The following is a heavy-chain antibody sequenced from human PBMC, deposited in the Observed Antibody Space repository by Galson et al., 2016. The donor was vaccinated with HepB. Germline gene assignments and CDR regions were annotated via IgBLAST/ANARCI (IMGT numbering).Heavy chain of an antibody. CDR3: ARERGFGNVNYHYGMDV. D-gene: IGHD4-23*01. J-gene: IGHJ6*02. V-gene: IGHV1-46*01. Sequence: QSGAEVKKPGASVEISCRASGYTFSFYYMYWVRQAPGQGLEWMGTIYPSGGATTYAKRFWGRATMSSDTSTSTLYMHLKSLTSEDTAVYYCARERGFGNVNYHYGMDVWGQGTAVTVSS. CDR1: GYTFSFYY. CDR2: IYPSGGAT.